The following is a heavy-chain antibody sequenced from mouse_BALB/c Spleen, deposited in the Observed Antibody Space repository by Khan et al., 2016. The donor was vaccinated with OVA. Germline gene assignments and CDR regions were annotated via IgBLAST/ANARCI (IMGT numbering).Heavy chain of an antibody. J-gene: IGHJ4*01. V-gene: IGHV2-4*02. CDR1: GFSLTNYG. Sequence: QVQLKESGPGLVQPSQSLSITCTVSGFSLTNYGIHWVRQPPGKGLEWLGMIWSGGNTDYNAAFISRLSISKDNTKSQVFFKMNSLQADDTAIYXCASKRGVHYNMDYWGQGTSVTGSS. CDR3: ASKRGVHYNMDY. CDR2: IWSGGNT.